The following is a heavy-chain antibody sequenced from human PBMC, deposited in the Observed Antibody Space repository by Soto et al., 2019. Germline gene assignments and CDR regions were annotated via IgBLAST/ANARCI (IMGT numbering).Heavy chain of an antibody. J-gene: IGHJ5*02. CDR3: VHLFTGASSFTFAP. CDR1: GFSLRNTEMA. Sequence: QITLKESGPTLVKPTQTLTLTCSFSGFSLRNTEMAVGWIRQPPGKALEWLTLIYGDDEKRYNPSLKSRITITKDPPKNQWVLTITKMDTVDTGTFYCVHLFTGASSFTFAPWAKEPLATFSP. V-gene: IGHV2-5*02. D-gene: IGHD2-8*02. CDR2: IYGDDEK.